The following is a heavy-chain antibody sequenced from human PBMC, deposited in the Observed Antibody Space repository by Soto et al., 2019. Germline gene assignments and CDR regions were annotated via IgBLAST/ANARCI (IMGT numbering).Heavy chain of an antibody. Sequence: QVQLQESGPGLVRPSQTLSLTCTVSGGSINSGDSYWNWIRQHPEKGLEWIGNIHYRGSTFYNPSLKSRIIISVDTSKNQFSLSLSSVTAADTAVYYCARDAPGVAPYWGQGTLVTVSS. D-gene: IGHD2-15*01. V-gene: IGHV4-31*03. CDR1: GGSINSGDSY. J-gene: IGHJ4*02. CDR2: IHYRGST. CDR3: ARDAPGVAPY.